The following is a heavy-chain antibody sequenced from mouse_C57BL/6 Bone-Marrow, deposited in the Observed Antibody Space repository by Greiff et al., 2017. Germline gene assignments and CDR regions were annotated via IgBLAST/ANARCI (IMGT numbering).Heavy chain of an antibody. Sequence: EVKLMESGPGLVKPSQSLSLTCSFTGYSITSGYYWNWIRQFPGNKLEWMGYISYDGSNNYNPSLKNRISITRDTSKNQFFRKLNSVTTEDTATYYCARGFARDYWGQGTSVTVSS. CDR2: ISYDGSN. CDR1: GYSITSGYY. V-gene: IGHV3-6*01. CDR3: ARGFARDY. J-gene: IGHJ4*01.